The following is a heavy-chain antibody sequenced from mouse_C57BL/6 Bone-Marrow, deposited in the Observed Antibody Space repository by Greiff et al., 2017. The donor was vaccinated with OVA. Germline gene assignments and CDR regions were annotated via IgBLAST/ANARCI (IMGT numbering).Heavy chain of an antibody. CDR1: GYTFTDYY. Sequence: QVQLQQSGAELVRPGASVKLSCKASGYTFTDYYINWVKQRPGQGLEWIARIYPGSGNTYYNEKFKGKATLTAEKSSSTAYMQLSSLTSEDSAVYFGARAYDYEYYYAMDYWGQGTSVTVSS. V-gene: IGHV1-76*01. CDR3: ARAYDYEYYYAMDY. D-gene: IGHD2-4*01. CDR2: IYPGSGNT. J-gene: IGHJ4*01.